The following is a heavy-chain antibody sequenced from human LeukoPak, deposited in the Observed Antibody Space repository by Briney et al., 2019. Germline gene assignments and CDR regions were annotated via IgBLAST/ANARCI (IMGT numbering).Heavy chain of an antibody. V-gene: IGHV4-34*01. CDR1: GGSFSGYY. CDR3: AREKVLRYFGWFARDYYYGMDV. CDR2: INHSGST. J-gene: IGHJ6*02. Sequence: SETLSLTCAVYGGSFSGYYWSWIRQPPGKGLEWIGEINHSGSTNYNPSLKSRVTISVDTSKNQFSLKLSSVTAADTAVYYCAREKVLRYFGWFARDYYYGMDVWGQGTTVTVSS. D-gene: IGHD3-9*01.